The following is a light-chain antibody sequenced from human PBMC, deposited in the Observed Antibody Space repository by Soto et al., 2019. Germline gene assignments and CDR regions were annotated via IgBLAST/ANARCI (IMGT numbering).Light chain of an antibody. CDR2: GAS. Sequence: IVLTQSPGTLSLSPGERATLSCRASQSVSSRYLGWFQQKPGQTPRLLSYGASSRATGIPDRFSGSGSGTDFTLTISILEPEDFAVYYCQHYGGSPRTFGQGTKVEIK. CDR1: QSVSSRY. CDR3: QHYGGSPRT. V-gene: IGKV3-20*01. J-gene: IGKJ1*01.